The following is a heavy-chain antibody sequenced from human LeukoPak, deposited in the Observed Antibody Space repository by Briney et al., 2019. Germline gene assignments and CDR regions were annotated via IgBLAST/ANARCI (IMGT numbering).Heavy chain of an antibody. V-gene: IGHV3-30*04. J-gene: IGHJ4*02. Sequence: GGSLRLSCAASGFTFSSYAMHWVRQAPGKGLEWVALISYDGSNKYYADSVKGRFTISRDNSKNTLHLQMNSLRTEDTAVYYCARDVLDGIDYWGQGTLVTVSS. D-gene: IGHD3-3*02. CDR2: ISYDGSNK. CDR1: GFTFSSYA. CDR3: ARDVLDGIDY.